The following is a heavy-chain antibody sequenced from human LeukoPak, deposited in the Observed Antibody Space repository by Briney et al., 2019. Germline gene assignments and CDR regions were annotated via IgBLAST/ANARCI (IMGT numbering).Heavy chain of an antibody. Sequence: GGSLRLSCAASGFTVSSNYMSWVRQAPGKGLECVSVIYSGGGAYYADSVKGRFTISRDNSKNTLYLQMNSLRAEDTAVYYCAREAPYEYTGTKFDYWGQGTLVTVSS. D-gene: IGHD1/OR15-1a*01. CDR2: IYSGGGA. J-gene: IGHJ4*02. CDR1: GFTVSSNY. CDR3: AREAPYEYTGTKFDY. V-gene: IGHV3-53*01.